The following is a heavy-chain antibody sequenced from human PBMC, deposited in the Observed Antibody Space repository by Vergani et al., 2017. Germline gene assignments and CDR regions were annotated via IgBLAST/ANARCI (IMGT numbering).Heavy chain of an antibody. CDR2: IIPILGIA. D-gene: IGHD3-9*01. V-gene: IGHV1-69*02. CDR3: ARYYYDILTGYYLDY. Sequence: QVQLVQSGAEVKKPGSSVKVSCKASGGTFSSYTISWVRQAPGQGLEWMGRIIPILGIANYAQKFQGRVTITADKSTSTAYMELSSLRSEDTAVYYCARYYYDILTGYYLDYWGQGTLVTVSS. CDR1: GGTFSSYT. J-gene: IGHJ4*02.